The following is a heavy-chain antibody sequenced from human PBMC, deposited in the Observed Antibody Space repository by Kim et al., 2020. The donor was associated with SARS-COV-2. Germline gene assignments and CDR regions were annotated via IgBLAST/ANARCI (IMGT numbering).Heavy chain of an antibody. CDR2: IYYTGSA. J-gene: IGHJ4*02. V-gene: IGHV4-59*08. CDR1: GVSISSYY. D-gene: IGHD1-26*01. Sequence: SETLSLTCSVSGVSISSYYWSWIRQPPGKGLEWIGYIYYTGSANYNPSLRSRVTISVDTSKNQFSLKLSSVTAADTVVYYCAGTARGANFDYWGRGALGT. CDR3: AGTARGANFDY.